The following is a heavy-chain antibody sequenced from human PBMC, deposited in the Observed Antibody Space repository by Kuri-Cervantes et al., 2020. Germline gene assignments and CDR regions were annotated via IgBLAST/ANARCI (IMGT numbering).Heavy chain of an antibody. V-gene: IGHV3-23*01. CDR3: AKDRGGSYGTDYYYYGMDV. J-gene: IGHJ6*02. CDR2: ISGSGGST. Sequence: GESLKISCAASGFTFSSYAMSWVRQAPGKGLEWVSAISGSGGSTYYADSVKGRFTISRDNSKNTLYLQMNSLRAEDTAVYYCAKDRGGSYGTDYYYYGMDVWGQGTTVTVSS. D-gene: IGHD5-18*01. CDR1: GFTFSSYA.